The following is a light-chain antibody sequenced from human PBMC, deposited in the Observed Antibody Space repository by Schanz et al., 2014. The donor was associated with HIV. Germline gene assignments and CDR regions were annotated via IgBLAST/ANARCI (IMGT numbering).Light chain of an antibody. CDR3: CSYADRNIVL. Sequence: QSALTQPASVSGSPGQSISISCTGTSGDVGSYNYVSWYQQHPGKAPKLMIYDVSNRPSGVPDRFSGSKSGNTASLTISGLQAEDEGQYYCCSYADRNIVLFGGGTKLTVL. CDR2: DVS. V-gene: IGLV2-14*03. CDR1: SGDVGSYNY. J-gene: IGLJ2*01.